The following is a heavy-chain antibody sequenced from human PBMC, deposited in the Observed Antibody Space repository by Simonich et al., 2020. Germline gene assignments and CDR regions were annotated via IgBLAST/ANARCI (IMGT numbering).Heavy chain of an antibody. D-gene: IGHD2-2*01. CDR2: INPNSCGT. J-gene: IGHJ3*02. V-gene: IGHV1-2*02. CDR1: GYTFTGYY. Sequence: QVQLVQSGAEVKKPGASVKVSCKASGYTFTGYYMHWVRQAPGQGLEWMGWINPNSCGTNYEQKFQGRGTMTRDTSISTAYMELSRLRSDDTAVYYCARDPVVPAAIRNAFDIWGQGTMVTVSS. CDR3: ARDPVVPAAIRNAFDI.